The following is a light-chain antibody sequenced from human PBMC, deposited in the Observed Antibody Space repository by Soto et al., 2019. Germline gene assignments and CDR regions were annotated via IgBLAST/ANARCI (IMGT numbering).Light chain of an antibody. CDR2: GTS. J-gene: IGKJ1*01. CDR3: QQYGNSRWT. V-gene: IGKV3-20*01. CDR1: QSVSSSY. Sequence: EIVLPQSPDTLSLSPGERATLSCRASQSVSSSYLACYQQTPGQAPRLLIYGTSNRATGIPDGFSGSGSGTDFTLTISRLEPEDFAVYYCQQYGNSRWTFGQGTKVEIK.